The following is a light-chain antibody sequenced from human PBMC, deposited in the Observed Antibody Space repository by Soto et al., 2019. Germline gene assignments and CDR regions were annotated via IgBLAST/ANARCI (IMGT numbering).Light chain of an antibody. V-gene: IGKV3-11*01. CDR3: QQRSHSA. Sequence: EIVLTQSPATLSMSPGARATLSCRASQSISRTLSQYQQRPGQAPRLLIYDASNRATGIPERFSGSGTGTDFTLSISSLEPEDAAVYYRQQRSHSAFGGGTKVDIK. J-gene: IGKJ4*01. CDR2: DAS. CDR1: QSISRT.